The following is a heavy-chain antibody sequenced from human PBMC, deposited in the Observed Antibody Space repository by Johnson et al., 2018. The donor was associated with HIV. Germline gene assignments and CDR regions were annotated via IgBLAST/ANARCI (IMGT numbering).Heavy chain of an antibody. CDR1: GFTVSRNH. J-gene: IGHJ3*02. V-gene: IGHV3-20*04. CDR3: ARGAMGAFDI. D-gene: IGHD1-26*01. Sequence: VQLVESGGGVVRPGGSLRLSCAASGFTVSRNHMSWVRQAPGKGLEWVSGISWNSGSIDYVDSVKGRFTISRDNAKNTLDLQMNSLRAEDTAVYYCARGAMGAFDIWGQGTMVTVSS. CDR2: ISWNSGSI.